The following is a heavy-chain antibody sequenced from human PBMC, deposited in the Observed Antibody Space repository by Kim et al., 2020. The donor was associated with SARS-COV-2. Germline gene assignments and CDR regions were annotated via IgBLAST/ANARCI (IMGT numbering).Heavy chain of an antibody. CDR3: ARDPFTMVRGVITNAFDI. D-gene: IGHD3-10*01. Sequence: SVKGRFTISRDNSKNPLYLQMNSLRDEDTAVYYCARDPFTMVRGVITNAFDIWGQGTMVTVSS. J-gene: IGHJ3*02. V-gene: IGHV3-30*07.